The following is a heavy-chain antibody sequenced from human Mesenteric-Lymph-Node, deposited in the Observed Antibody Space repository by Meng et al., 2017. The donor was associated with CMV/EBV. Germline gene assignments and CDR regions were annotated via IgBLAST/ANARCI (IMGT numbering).Heavy chain of an antibody. J-gene: IGHJ4*02. D-gene: IGHD4-23*01. CDR2: INHSGST. Sequence: QVHLPEWGEGLLKPAESLCLTCALYGGCFRCYHCSWIRQPPRKGLDWIGEINHSGSTNYNPSLKSRVTISVDTSKNQFSLKLSSVTAADTAVYYCARHQRWLKSEGGFNYWGQGTLVTVSS. CDR1: GGCFRCYH. V-gene: IGHV4-34*01. CDR3: ARHQRWLKSEGGFNY.